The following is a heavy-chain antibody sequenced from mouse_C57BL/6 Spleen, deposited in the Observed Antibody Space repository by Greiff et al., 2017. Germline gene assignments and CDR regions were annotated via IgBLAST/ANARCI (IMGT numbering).Heavy chain of an antibody. J-gene: IGHJ4*01. CDR3: ARMDYYGSSLSNYAMDY. CDR1: GYTFTSYW. Sequence: QVQLQQSGAELVKPGASVKLSCKASGYTFTSYWMHWVKPRPGRGLEWIGRIDPNRGGTKYNEKFKSKATLTVDKPSSTAYMQLSSLPSEDSAVYYCARMDYYGSSLSNYAMDYWGQGTSVTVSS. CDR2: IDPNRGGT. D-gene: IGHD1-1*01. V-gene: IGHV1-72*01.